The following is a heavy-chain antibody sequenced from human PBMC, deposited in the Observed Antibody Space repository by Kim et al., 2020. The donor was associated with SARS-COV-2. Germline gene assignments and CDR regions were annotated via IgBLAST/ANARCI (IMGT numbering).Heavy chain of an antibody. CDR3: ARGSGSGSYCDY. Sequence: YHPSLKSRSTISVDTSKNQFSLKLSSVTAADTAVYYCARGSGSGSYCDYWGQGTLVTVSS. D-gene: IGHD6-25*01. J-gene: IGHJ4*02. V-gene: IGHV4-34*01.